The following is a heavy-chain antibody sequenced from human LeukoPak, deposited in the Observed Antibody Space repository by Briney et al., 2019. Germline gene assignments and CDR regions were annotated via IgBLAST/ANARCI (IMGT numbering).Heavy chain of an antibody. CDR3: TRYRRDGYNEY. CDR2: IRSKTNSYAI. D-gene: IGHD5-24*01. J-gene: IGHJ4*02. Sequence: GGSLRLSCEASGFTFSGSAIHWVRQASGQGLEWVGRIRSKTNSYAIAYAASVKGRFTISRDDSQNTAYLQMNSLRTEDTAVYYCTRYRRDGYNEYWGQGTLVTVSS. V-gene: IGHV3-73*01. CDR1: GFTFSGSA.